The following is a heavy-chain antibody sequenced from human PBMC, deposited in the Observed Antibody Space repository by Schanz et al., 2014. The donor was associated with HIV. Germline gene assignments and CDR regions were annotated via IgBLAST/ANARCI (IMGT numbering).Heavy chain of an antibody. CDR1: GFRFSRDW. V-gene: IGHV3-7*01. D-gene: IGHD1-26*01. Sequence: VQLVESGGGLVQPGESLRLSCAASGFRFSRDWMTWVRQAPGMGLEWVANIKEDGSVINYVDSVKGRFTISRDNVKNSLFLQMNSLRAEDTAMYYCARDVGAGANDYWGQGTLVTVSS. CDR2: IKEDGSVI. CDR3: ARDVGAGANDY. J-gene: IGHJ4*02.